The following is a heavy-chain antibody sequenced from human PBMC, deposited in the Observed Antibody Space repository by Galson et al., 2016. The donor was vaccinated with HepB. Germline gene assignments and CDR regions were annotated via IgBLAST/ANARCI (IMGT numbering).Heavy chain of an antibody. D-gene: IGHD1-1*01. CDR3: ARVVGRYAYYFDY. CDR1: GFFFPTYW. V-gene: IGHV3-7*01. J-gene: IGHJ4*02. CDR2: IKQDGGER. Sequence: SLRLSCAGSGFFFPTYWMTWVRQAPGKGLEWVANIKQDGGERYYVDSVKGRFTISRDNSKNTVYLQLNSLRAEDTAVYYCARVVGRYAYYFDYWGRGTLVTVSS.